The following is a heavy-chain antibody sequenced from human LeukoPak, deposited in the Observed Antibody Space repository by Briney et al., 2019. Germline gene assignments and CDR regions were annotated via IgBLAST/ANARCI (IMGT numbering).Heavy chain of an antibody. Sequence: GGSLRLSCAVSGSTFSSYSMNWVRKAPGKGLEWVSSISSSSNYIYYADSVKGRFTISRDNAKNSLYLQMNSLGADDTAVYYCARARRYVDCLPTYWGQGTLVTVSS. V-gene: IGHV3-21*01. CDR3: ARARRYVDCLPTY. CDR1: GSTFSSYS. D-gene: IGHD3-9*01. J-gene: IGHJ4*02. CDR2: ISSSSNYI.